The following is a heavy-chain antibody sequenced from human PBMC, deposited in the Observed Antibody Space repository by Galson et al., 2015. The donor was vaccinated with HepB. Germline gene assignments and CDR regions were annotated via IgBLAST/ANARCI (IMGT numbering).Heavy chain of an antibody. V-gene: IGHV1-69*13. CDR1: GGAFSSYA. J-gene: IGHJ2*01. CDR3: ARVQGDWYFDL. Sequence: SVKVSCKASGGAFSSYAISWVRQAPGQGLEWTGGIIPIFGIANYAQKFQGRVTITADESTSTAYMELSSLRSEDTAVYYCARVQGDWYFDLWGRGTLVTVSS. CDR2: IIPIFGIA.